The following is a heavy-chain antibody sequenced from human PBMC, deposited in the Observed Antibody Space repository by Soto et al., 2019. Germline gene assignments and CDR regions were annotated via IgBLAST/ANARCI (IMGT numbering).Heavy chain of an antibody. Sequence: ASLKVSCKSSGYTFTSYEINWVRQATGQGLEWMGWMNPNSGNTGYAQKFQGRVTMTRNTSISTAYMELSSLRSEDTAVYYCARDSYSSGWYYFDYWGQGTLVTVSS. D-gene: IGHD6-19*01. J-gene: IGHJ4*02. V-gene: IGHV1-8*01. CDR1: GYTFTSYE. CDR2: MNPNSGNT. CDR3: ARDSYSSGWYYFDY.